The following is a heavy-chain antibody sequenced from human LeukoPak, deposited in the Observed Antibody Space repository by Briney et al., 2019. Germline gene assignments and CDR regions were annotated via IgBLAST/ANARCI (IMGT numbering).Heavy chain of an antibody. D-gene: IGHD2-21*02. V-gene: IGHV3-74*01. Sequence: GGSLRLSCAASGFTFDEYAMHWVRQAPGKGLVWVSRINSDGSSTSYADSVKGRFTISRDNAKNTLYLQMNSLRAEDTAVYYCARVGSKAYCGGDCYRSSAFDIWGQGTMVTVSS. CDR1: GFTFDEYA. CDR3: ARVGSKAYCGGDCYRSSAFDI. CDR2: INSDGSST. J-gene: IGHJ3*02.